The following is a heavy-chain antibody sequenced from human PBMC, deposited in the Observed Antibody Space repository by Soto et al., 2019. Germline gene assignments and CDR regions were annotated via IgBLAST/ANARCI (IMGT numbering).Heavy chain of an antibody. J-gene: IGHJ6*02. Sequence: PGGSLRLSCAASGFTFSSYWMHWVRQAPGKGLVWVSRINSDGSSTSYADSVKGRFTISRDNAKNTLYLQMNSLRAEDTAVYYCARGYSGYDFHGLPGDYYYYGMDVWGQGTTVTVSS. V-gene: IGHV3-74*01. CDR2: INSDGSST. D-gene: IGHD5-12*01. CDR3: ARGYSGYDFHGLPGDYYYYGMDV. CDR1: GFTFSSYW.